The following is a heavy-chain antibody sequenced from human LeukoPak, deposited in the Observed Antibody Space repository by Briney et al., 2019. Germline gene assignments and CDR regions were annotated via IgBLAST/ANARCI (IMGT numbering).Heavy chain of an antibody. V-gene: IGHV4-34*01. Sequence: SETLSLTCAVCGGSFSGYYWSWIRQPPGKGLEWIGEINHSGSTNYNPSLKNRVTMSVDTSRNQFSLRLSSVTAADTAMYYCARIPAVNWFDPWGQGTLVTVSS. CDR3: ARIPAVNWFDP. CDR2: INHSGST. CDR1: GGSFSGYY. J-gene: IGHJ5*02. D-gene: IGHD2-2*01.